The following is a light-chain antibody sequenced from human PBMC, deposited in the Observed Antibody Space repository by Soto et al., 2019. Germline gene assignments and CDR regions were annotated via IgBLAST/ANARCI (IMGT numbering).Light chain of an antibody. CDR3: QQFGGSSWT. Sequence: EIVLTQSPGTLSLSPGERATLSCRASQSVSSNYLAWYQQKPGQAPRLLIYGASNRATGIPDRFSGSGSGTDFTLTISRLEPEDFEVYYCQQFGGSSWTFGQGTKVDI. CDR1: QSVSSNY. CDR2: GAS. V-gene: IGKV3-20*01. J-gene: IGKJ1*01.